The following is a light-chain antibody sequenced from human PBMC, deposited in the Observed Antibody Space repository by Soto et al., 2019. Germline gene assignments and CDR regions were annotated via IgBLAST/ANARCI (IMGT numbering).Light chain of an antibody. J-gene: IGLJ1*01. Sequence: QSVLTQPASVSGSPGQSITISCTGTSSDVGGYNYVSWYQQHPVKAPKLMSYDVTNRPSGVSDRFSGSKSGNTASLTISGLQAEDEADYYCSSYTSSSTPYVFGTGTKVTVL. CDR1: SSDVGGYNY. CDR2: DVT. V-gene: IGLV2-14*01. CDR3: SSYTSSSTPYV.